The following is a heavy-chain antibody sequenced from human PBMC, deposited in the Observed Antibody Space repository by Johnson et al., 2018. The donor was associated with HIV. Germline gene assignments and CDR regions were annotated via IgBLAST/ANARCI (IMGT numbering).Heavy chain of an antibody. D-gene: IGHD6-19*01. CDR3: VKDRWSPGPPAGLAI. V-gene: IGHV3-30*18. J-gene: IGHJ3*02. CDR1: GFTFGSYG. CDR2: MSYDGTNK. Sequence: QMQLVESGGGVVQPGRSLRLSCAASGFTFGSYGMHWVRQAPGKGLEWVAVMSYDGTNKYYADSVKGRFTISRDNFKNTLFLQMNSLRVEDTAEYYGVKDRWSPGPPAGLAIWGQGTVVTVSS.